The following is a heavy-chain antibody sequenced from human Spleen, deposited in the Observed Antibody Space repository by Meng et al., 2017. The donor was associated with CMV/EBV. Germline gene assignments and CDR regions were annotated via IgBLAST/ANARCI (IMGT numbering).Heavy chain of an antibody. CDR2: INPNSGAT. CDR1: GYTFTGYY. V-gene: IGHV1-2*02. D-gene: IGHD2-8*02. CDR3: ARTQVPAHTGSYRYHYYYSMDV. Sequence: ASVKVSCKASGYTFTGYYLHWVRQAPGQGLEWMGWINPNSGATNYAQKFRGRVTMTRDTSINTAYMEMSRLRSDDTAFYYCARTQVPAHTGSYRYHYYYSMDVWGQGTTVTVSS. J-gene: IGHJ6*02.